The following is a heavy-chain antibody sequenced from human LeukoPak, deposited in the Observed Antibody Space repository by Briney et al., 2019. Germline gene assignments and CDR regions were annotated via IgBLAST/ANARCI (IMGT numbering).Heavy chain of an antibody. V-gene: IGHV4-39*07. CDR1: GGSISSSSYY. CDR3: ARGDDSSGFDPDAFDI. Sequence: SETLSLTCTVSGGSISSSSYYWGWIRQPPGKGLEWIGSIYCSGSTYYNPSLKSRVTISVDTSKNQFSLKLSSVTAADTAVYYCARGDDSSGFDPDAFDIWGQGTMVTVSS. D-gene: IGHD3-22*01. CDR2: IYCSGST. J-gene: IGHJ3*02.